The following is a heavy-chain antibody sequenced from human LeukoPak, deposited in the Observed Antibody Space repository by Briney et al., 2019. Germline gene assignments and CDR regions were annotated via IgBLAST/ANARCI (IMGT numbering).Heavy chain of an antibody. D-gene: IGHD1-7*01. V-gene: IGHV3-33*05. CDR1: GFTFSSYG. J-gene: IGHJ5*02. CDR3: ARWNSNWFDP. Sequence: PGESLRLSCAASGFTFSSYGMHWVRQAPGKGLEWVTGISYDGSNKHYSESVKGRLTISRDNSKNTLDLQMNSLTAEDTAVYYCARWNSNWFDPWGQGTLVTVSS. CDR2: ISYDGSNK.